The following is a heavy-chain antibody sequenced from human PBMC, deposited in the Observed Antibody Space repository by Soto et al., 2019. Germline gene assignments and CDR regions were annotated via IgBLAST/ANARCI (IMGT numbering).Heavy chain of an antibody. D-gene: IGHD6-19*01. CDR3: AKDQGIAVAVFDN. CDR1: GGSISSYY. CDR2: IYNSGST. Sequence: SETLSLTCTVSGGSISSYYWSWIRQSPGKGLEWIGYIYNSGSTYYNPSLKSRVSISFDTSRRQISLNLTSVTAADTAMYYCAKDQGIAVAVFDNWGQGTLVTVSS. V-gene: IGHV4-59*01. J-gene: IGHJ4*02.